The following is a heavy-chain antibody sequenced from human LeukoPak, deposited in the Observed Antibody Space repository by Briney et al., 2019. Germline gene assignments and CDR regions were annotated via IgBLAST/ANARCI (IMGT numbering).Heavy chain of an antibody. CDR3: AKDRSDSSTWYAGSH. CDR1: GFTFSTYA. Sequence: GGSLRLSCAASGFTFSTYAMSWVRQAPGKGPEWVSGISGSGDSTNYADSVKGRFTISRDNSKNTLYLQMNSMRAEDTAVYYCAKDRSDSSTWYAGSHWGQGTLVTVSS. D-gene: IGHD6-13*01. V-gene: IGHV3-23*01. J-gene: IGHJ4*02. CDR2: ISGSGDST.